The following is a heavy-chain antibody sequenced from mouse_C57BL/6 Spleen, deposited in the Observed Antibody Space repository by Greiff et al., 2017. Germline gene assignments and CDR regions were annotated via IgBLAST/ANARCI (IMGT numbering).Heavy chain of an antibody. CDR2: IRNKANGYTK. J-gene: IGHJ1*03. V-gene: IGHV7-3*01. CDR1: GFTFTDYY. D-gene: IGHD2-5*01. CDR3: ARYPPAGYSNYGYFGG. Sequence: VMMMESGGGLVQPGGSLRLSCAASGFTFTDYYISWVRQPPGKALEWLGFIRNKANGYTKEYSASVKGRFTVSGDNSQRILYLQMNALRAEDSATYYCARYPPAGYSNYGYFGGWGTGPTVTNSS.